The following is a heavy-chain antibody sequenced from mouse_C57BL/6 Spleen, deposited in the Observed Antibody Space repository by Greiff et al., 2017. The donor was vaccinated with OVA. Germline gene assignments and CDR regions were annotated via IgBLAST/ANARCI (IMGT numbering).Heavy chain of an antibody. D-gene: IGHD1-1*01. CDR3: ARSVITTVVSFDY. J-gene: IGHJ2*01. V-gene: IGHV1-72*01. CDR1: GYTFTSYW. Sequence: QVHVKQSGAELVKPGASVKLSCKASGYTFTSYWMHWVKQRPGRGLEWIGRIDPNSGGTKYNEKFKSKATLTVDKPSSTAYMQLSSLTSEDSAVYYCARSVITTVVSFDYWGQGTTLTVSS. CDR2: IDPNSGGT.